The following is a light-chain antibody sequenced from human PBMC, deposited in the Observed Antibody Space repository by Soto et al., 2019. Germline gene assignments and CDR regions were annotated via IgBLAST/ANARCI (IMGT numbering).Light chain of an antibody. J-gene: IGKJ1*01. CDR3: QQYNDWWK. Sequence: PGERATLSCRASRSVSANHLAWYQQKLGQAPRLLIYGASTGATGIPARFSGSGSGTEFTLTISSLQSEDFAVYYCQQYNDWWKFGQGTKVDIK. V-gene: IGKV3-15*01. CDR1: RSVSAN. CDR2: GAS.